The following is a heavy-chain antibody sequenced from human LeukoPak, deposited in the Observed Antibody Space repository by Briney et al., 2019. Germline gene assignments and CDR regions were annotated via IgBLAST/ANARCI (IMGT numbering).Heavy chain of an antibody. J-gene: IGHJ4*02. CDR3: ARTIAARLLDY. CDR1: GYTFTGYY. CDR2: INPNSGGT. Sequence: ASAKVSCKASGYTFTGYYMHWVRQAPGQGLEWMGRINPNSGGTNYAQKFQGRVTMTRDTSISIAYMELSRLRSDDTAVYYCARTIAARLLDYWGQGTLVTVSS. D-gene: IGHD6-6*01. V-gene: IGHV1-2*06.